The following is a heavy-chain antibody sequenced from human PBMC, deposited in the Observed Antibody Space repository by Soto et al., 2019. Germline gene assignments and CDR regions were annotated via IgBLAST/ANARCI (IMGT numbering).Heavy chain of an antibody. Sequence: TLSLTCAVYGGSFSGYYWSWIRQPPGKGLEWIGEINHSGSTNYNPSLKSRVTISVDTSKNQFSLKLSSVTAADTAVYYCASGASSDGYNTFDYWGQGTLVTVSS. CDR1: GGSFSGYY. CDR2: INHSGST. D-gene: IGHD5-12*01. V-gene: IGHV4-34*01. CDR3: ASGASSDGYNTFDY. J-gene: IGHJ4*02.